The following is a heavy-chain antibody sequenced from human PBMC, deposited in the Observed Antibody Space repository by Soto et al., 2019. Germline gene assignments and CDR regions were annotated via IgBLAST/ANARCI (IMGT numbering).Heavy chain of an antibody. CDR3: TRTTWGYGEPLDS. D-gene: IGHD5-18*01. CDR1: GFTFEDYA. CDR2: ISWNSDNR. J-gene: IGHJ4*02. Sequence: EVQLVESGGGLALPGRSLRLSCVTSGFTFEDYAMHWVRQAPGKGLEWVSGISWNSDNRGHADSVKGRFTISRDNAKNSLYLQMNSLRDEDTALYFCTRTTWGYGEPLDSWGQGTLVTVSS. V-gene: IGHV3-9*01.